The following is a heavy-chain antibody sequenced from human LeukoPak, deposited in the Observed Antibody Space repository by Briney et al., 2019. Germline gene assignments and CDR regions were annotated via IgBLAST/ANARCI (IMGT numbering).Heavy chain of an antibody. J-gene: IGHJ3*02. V-gene: IGHV4-59*06. D-gene: IGHD6-13*01. CDR2: IYYSGST. CDR1: GGSISSYY. Sequence: SETLSLTCTVSGGSISSYYWSWIRQHPGKGLEWIGYIYYSGSTYYNPSLKSRVTISVDTSKNQFSLKLSSVTAADTAVYYCARDGAAAGILPFLAAFDIWGQGTMVTVSS. CDR3: ARDGAAAGILPFLAAFDI.